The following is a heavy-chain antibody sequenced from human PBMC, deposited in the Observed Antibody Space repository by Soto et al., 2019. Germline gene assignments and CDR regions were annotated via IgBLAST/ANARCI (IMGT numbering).Heavy chain of an antibody. D-gene: IGHD3-3*01. CDR1: GYTLTDLS. CDR3: ATHRSGLFLELLPVGSLGY. V-gene: IGHV1-24*01. CDR2: FDPEDGET. Sequence: QVQLVQSGAEVKKPGASVKVSCKVSGYTLTDLSMQWVRQAPGKGLEWMGGFDPEDGETIYAQKFQGRVTMTEDTATDTAYMELSSLRSEDTAVYYCATHRSGLFLELLPVGSLGYWGQGTLVTVSS. J-gene: IGHJ4*02.